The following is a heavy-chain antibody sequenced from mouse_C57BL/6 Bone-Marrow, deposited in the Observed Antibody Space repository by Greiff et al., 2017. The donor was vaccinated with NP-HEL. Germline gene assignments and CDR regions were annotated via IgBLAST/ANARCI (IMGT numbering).Heavy chain of an antibody. D-gene: IGHD2-4*01. CDR1: GFTFTDHY. CDR3: ARSVYYDYADEAWYAMDD. V-gene: IGHV7-3*01. CDR2: ISNKANGYTT. Sequence: EVKLVESGGGLVQPGGSLSLSCAASGFTFTDHYMNWVRQPPGKALEWMGLISNKANGYTTENSASGKGRFTISRDSFQSILYLQLTSLRAEDSATYYCARSVYYDYADEAWYAMDDWGQGTSVTVSS. J-gene: IGHJ4*01.